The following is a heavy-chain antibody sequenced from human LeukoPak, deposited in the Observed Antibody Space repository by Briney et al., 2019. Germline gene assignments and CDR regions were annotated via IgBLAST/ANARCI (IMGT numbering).Heavy chain of an antibody. CDR1: EFTFSDYS. CDR2: ISGSGDNM. J-gene: IGHJ6*03. Sequence: GGSLRLSCAASEFTFSDYSMNWVRQAPGKGLEWVSSISGSGDNMDYADSVKGRFTISRDNSENTLYLQMNSLRGEDTAAYYCARDGYSGSYYRLYYFFMDVWGKGTTVTVSS. CDR3: ARDGYSGSYYRLYYFFMDV. V-gene: IGHV3-23*01. D-gene: IGHD1-26*01.